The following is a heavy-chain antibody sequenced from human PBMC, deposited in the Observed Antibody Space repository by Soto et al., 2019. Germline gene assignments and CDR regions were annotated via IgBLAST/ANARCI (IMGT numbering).Heavy chain of an antibody. V-gene: IGHV1-18*01. J-gene: IGHJ4*02. CDR3: ARDAPCDAMAGTSFSAY. D-gene: IGHD6-19*01. Sequence: QVQLVQSGAEVKKPGASVKVSCKASGYTFTSYGFSWVRQAPGQGLEWMGWISSYNGHTDSAQKLQDRVTVTTDTSPSTAYMELWSLRSDDTAVYYCARDAPCDAMAGTSFSAYCGQGTLVIVSS. CDR2: ISSYNGHT. CDR1: GYTFTSYG.